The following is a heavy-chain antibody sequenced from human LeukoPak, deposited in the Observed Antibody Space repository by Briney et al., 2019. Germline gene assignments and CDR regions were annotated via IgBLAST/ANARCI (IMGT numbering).Heavy chain of an antibody. V-gene: IGHV1-46*01. CDR2: INPSGGST. D-gene: IGHD6-13*01. CDR1: GYTFISYY. Sequence: GASVKVSCKASGYTFISYYIHWVRQAPGQGLEWMGIINPSGGSTNYAQKFQGRVTMTTDTSTSTVYMEVRGLRSDDTAMYYCARDVGITVADSFDPWGQGTLVTVSS. CDR3: ARDVGITVADSFDP. J-gene: IGHJ5*02.